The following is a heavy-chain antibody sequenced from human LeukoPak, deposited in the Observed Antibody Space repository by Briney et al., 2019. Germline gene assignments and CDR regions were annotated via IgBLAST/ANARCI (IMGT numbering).Heavy chain of an antibody. Sequence: ASVKVSCKASGYTFTSYDINWVRQATGQGLEWMGWMNPNSGNTGYAQKFQGRVTITADESTSTAYMELSSLRSEDTAVYYCARTLMLDYDILTGYYRCDAFDIWGQGTMVTVSS. V-gene: IGHV1-8*01. CDR3: ARTLMLDYDILTGYYRCDAFDI. CDR2: MNPNSGNT. D-gene: IGHD3-9*01. CDR1: GYTFTSYD. J-gene: IGHJ3*02.